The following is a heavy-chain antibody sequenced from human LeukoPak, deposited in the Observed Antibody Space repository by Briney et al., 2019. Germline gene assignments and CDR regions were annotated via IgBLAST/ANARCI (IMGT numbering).Heavy chain of an antibody. CDR1: GLTFSSYG. CDR3: ARDPAPHDSSGYFDY. Sequence: GRSLRLSCAASGLTFSSYGMHWVRQAPGKGLEWVAVIWYDGSNKYYADSVKGRFTISRDNSKNTLYLQMNSLRAEDTAVYYCARDPAPHDSSGYFDYWGQGTLVTVSS. V-gene: IGHV3-33*01. J-gene: IGHJ4*02. D-gene: IGHD3-22*01. CDR2: IWYDGSNK.